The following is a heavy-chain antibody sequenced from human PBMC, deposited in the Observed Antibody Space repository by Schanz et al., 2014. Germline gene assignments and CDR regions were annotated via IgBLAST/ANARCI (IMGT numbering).Heavy chain of an antibody. CDR2: ISPSSSYI. J-gene: IGHJ2*01. V-gene: IGHV3-21*02. CDR3: ATVGSETYSIYWYFDL. D-gene: IGHD3-10*01. CDR1: GFTFSSYN. Sequence: EEQVVESGGGLVRPGDSLRLSCAASGFTFSSYNINWVRQAPGKGLEYISSISPSSSYIYYADSVKGRFTISRDNAKNSLYLQMNRLRTEDTAVYYCATVGSETYSIYWYFDLWGRGTLVTVSS.